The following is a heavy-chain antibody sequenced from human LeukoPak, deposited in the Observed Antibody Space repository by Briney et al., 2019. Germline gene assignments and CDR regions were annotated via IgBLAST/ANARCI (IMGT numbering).Heavy chain of an antibody. CDR1: GYTFTSYD. D-gene: IGHD6-19*01. J-gene: IGHJ5*02. CDR2: MNPNSGNT. Sequence: ASVKVSCKASGYTFTSYDINWVRQATGQGLEWMGWMNPNSGNTGYAQKFQGRVTMTRNTSISTAYMELSSLRSEDTAVYYCATLIAVAGTDGYNWFDPRGQGTLVTVSS. CDR3: ATLIAVAGTDGYNWFDP. V-gene: IGHV1-8*01.